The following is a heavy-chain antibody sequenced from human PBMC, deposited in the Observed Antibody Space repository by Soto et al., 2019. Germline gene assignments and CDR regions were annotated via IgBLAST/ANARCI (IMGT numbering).Heavy chain of an antibody. Sequence: SVKVSFKASGLTFTSSAVQWVRQARGQRLEWIGWIVVGSGNTNYAQKFQERVTTTRDMSTSTAYMELSSLRSEDTAVYYCAAEGGGDSGSPYHYGMDVWGQGTTVTVSS. CDR1: GLTFTSSA. D-gene: IGHD5-12*01. CDR3: AAEGGGDSGSPYHYGMDV. V-gene: IGHV1-58*01. J-gene: IGHJ6*02. CDR2: IVVGSGNT.